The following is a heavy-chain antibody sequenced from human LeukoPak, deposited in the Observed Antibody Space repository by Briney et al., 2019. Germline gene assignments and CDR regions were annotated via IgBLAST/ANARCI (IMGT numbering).Heavy chain of an antibody. J-gene: IGHJ4*02. CDR1: GFTFSNYW. V-gene: IGHV3-7*01. Sequence: PGGSLRLSCAASGFTFSNYWMSWVRQAPGNGLEWVANIKEDGSEKYYVDSVKGRFTISRDNARNSLYLQMNSLRAEDMAVYYCASGRQLGYWGQGTLVTVSS. CDR3: ASGRQLGY. D-gene: IGHD6-13*01. CDR2: IKEDGSEK.